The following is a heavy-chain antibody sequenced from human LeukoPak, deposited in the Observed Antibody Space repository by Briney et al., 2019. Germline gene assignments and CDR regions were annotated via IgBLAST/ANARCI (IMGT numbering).Heavy chain of an antibody. J-gene: IGHJ3*02. CDR2: ISAYNGNT. D-gene: IGHD3-22*01. CDR3: ARDMNPPTYYYDSSGYGGDAFDI. V-gene: IGHV1-18*01. Sequence: GASVKVSCKASGYTFTSYGISWVRQAPGQGLEWMGWISAYNGNTNYAQKLQGRVTMTTDTSTSTAYMELRSLRSDATAVYYCARDMNPPTYYYDSSGYGGDAFDIWGQGTMVTVSS. CDR1: GYTFTSYG.